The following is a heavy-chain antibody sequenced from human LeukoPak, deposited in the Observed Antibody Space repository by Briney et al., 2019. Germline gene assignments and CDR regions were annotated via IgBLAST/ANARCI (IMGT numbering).Heavy chain of an antibody. J-gene: IGHJ5*02. CDR3: ARGDGSSWFS. Sequence: SETLSLTCAVYGGSFRGYYWSWIRQPPGKGLEWIGEINHSGSTNYNPSLKSRVTISVDTSENQFSLKLSSVTAADTAVYYCARGDGSSWFSWGQGTLVTVSS. CDR2: INHSGST. V-gene: IGHV4-34*01. CDR1: GGSFRGYY. D-gene: IGHD6-13*01.